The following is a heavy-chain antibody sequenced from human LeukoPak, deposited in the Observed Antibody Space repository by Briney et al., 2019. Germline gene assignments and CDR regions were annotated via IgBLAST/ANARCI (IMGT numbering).Heavy chain of an antibody. CDR3: AKTGSSGVRGYYYMDV. V-gene: IGHV3-7*01. D-gene: IGHD6-19*01. J-gene: IGHJ6*03. Sequence: GGSLRLSCAASGFTFSSYGMHWVRQAPGKGLEWVANIKQDGSEKYYVDSVKGRFTISIDNAKNSLYLQMNSLTAEDTAVYYCAKTGSSGVRGYYYMDVWGKGTTVTISS. CDR2: IKQDGSEK. CDR1: GFTFSSYG.